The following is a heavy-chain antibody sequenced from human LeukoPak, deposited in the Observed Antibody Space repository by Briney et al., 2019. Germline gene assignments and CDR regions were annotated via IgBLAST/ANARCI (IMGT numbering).Heavy chain of an antibody. CDR2: ISSSSSYI. CDR1: GFTFSSYA. V-gene: IGHV3-21*01. Sequence: RTGGSLRLSCAASGFTFSSYAMSWVRQAPGKGLEWVSSISSSSSYIYYADSVKGRFTISRDNAKNSLYLQMNSLRAEDTAVYYCARPYYYDSSGYCGYWGQGTLVTVSS. D-gene: IGHD3-22*01. CDR3: ARPYYYDSSGYCGY. J-gene: IGHJ4*02.